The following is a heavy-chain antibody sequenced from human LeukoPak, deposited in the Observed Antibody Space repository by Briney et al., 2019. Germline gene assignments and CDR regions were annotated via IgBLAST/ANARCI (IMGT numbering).Heavy chain of an antibody. V-gene: IGHV3-21*01. D-gene: IGHD3-22*01. CDR2: ISSSSSYI. CDR3: ARGRGSSGYYYFDY. CDR1: GFTFSSYS. J-gene: IGHJ4*02. Sequence: GKSLRLSCAASGFTFSSYSMNWVRQAPGKGLEWVSSISSSSSYIYYADSVKGRFAISRDNAKNSLYLQMNSLRAEDTAVYYCARGRGSSGYYYFDYWGQGTLVTVSS.